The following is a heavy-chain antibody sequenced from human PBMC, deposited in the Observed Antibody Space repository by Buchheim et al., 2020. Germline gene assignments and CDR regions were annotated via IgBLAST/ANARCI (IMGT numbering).Heavy chain of an antibody. CDR1: GGSISSYY. J-gene: IGHJ5*02. CDR2: IYYSGST. Sequence: QVQLQESGPGLVKPSETLSLTCTVSGGSISSYYWSWIRQPPGKGLEWIGYIYYSGSTNYNPSLKSRVTISVDTSTKQFPLKLSSVTAADTAVYYCARGLYYDFWSGYYTPYNWFDPWGQGTL. V-gene: IGHV4-59*01. D-gene: IGHD3-3*01. CDR3: ARGLYYDFWSGYYTPYNWFDP.